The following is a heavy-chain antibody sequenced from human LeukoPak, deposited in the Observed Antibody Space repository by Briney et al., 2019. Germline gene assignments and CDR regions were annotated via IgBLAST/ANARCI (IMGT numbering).Heavy chain of an antibody. D-gene: IGHD6-13*01. J-gene: IGHJ4*02. V-gene: IGHV3-23*01. CDR2: ISGSGGST. Sequence: PGGSLRLSCVASGFSFTTHAMGWVRQAPGKGLEWVSHISGSGGSTKYSGSVKGRFTISRDNSKNTLYLQMNSLRAEDTAVYYCAKDPTHSGYSSSWYSDYWGQGTLVTVSS. CDR1: GFSFTTHA. CDR3: AKDPTHSGYSSSWYSDY.